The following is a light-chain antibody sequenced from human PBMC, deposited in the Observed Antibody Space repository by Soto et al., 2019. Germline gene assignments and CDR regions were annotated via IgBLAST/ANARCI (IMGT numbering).Light chain of an antibody. V-gene: IGKV1-39*01. CDR2: AAS. CDR1: RSISDW. J-gene: IGKJ1*01. CDR3: QQTYTNPQT. Sequence: DIQMTQSPSSLSPSVGDRVTITCRASRSISDWLAWYQQKPGKAPELLIYAASSLQSGVPSRFSGSGSGTHFVLTIRNFQPEDSATYFCQQTYTNPQTFGQGTKVDIK.